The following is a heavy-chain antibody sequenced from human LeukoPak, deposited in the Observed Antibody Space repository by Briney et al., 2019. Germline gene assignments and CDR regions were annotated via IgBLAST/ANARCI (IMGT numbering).Heavy chain of an antibody. CDR3: ARTNQLREEKYYFDY. V-gene: IGHV3-11*04. J-gene: IGHJ4*02. D-gene: IGHD2-2*01. CDR2: ISKGGGTI. Sequence: MSGGSLRLSCAASGFTFSDYYMNWIRQAPGKGLEWVSYISKGGGTIYYADSVKGRFTISRDNAKNSLYLQMNSLRAEDTAVYYCARTNQLREEKYYFDYWGQGTLVTVSS. CDR1: GFTFSDYY.